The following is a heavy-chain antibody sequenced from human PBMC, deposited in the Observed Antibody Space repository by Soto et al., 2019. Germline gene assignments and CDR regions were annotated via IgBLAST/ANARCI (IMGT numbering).Heavy chain of an antibody. V-gene: IGHV1-8*01. CDR2: MNPNSGNT. J-gene: IGHJ6*02. Sequence: ASVKVSCKASGYTFTSYDINWVRQATGQGLEWMGWMNPNSGNTGYAQKFQGRVTMTRNTSISTAYMELSSLRSEDTAVYYCARVYTMVRGVSPYYYYGMDVWGQGTTVTVSS. CDR1: GYTFTSYD. CDR3: ARVYTMVRGVSPYYYYGMDV. D-gene: IGHD3-10*01.